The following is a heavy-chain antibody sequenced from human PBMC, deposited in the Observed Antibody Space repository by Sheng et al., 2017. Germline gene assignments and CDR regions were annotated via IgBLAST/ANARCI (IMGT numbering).Heavy chain of an antibody. J-gene: IGHJ6*03. CDR1: GFTFSDYY. V-gene: IGHV3-72*01. Sequence: EVQLVESGGGLVQPGGCLRLSCAASGFTFSDYYMDWVRQAPGKGLEWVGRSRNKANSYTTEYAASVKGRFTISRDDSKNSVYLQMNSLKTEDTAVYYCARAEADPSDYYMDVWGKGTTVTVSS. CDR2: SRNKANSYTT. CDR3: ARAEADPSDYYMDV. D-gene: IGHD6-13*01.